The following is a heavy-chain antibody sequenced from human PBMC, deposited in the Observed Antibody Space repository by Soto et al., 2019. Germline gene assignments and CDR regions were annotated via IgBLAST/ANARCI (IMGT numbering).Heavy chain of an antibody. Sequence: KPSETLSLTCAVYGWSFSDYYWSWFRQPPEKGLEWIGEINHSGNTNYNPSLQSRVSISMDTSKNQFSLILSSVTAADTALYYCAKSKGKTAGRKSYFDSWGQGTLVTVSS. CDR3: AKSKGKTAGRKSYFDS. CDR2: INHSGNT. D-gene: IGHD6-13*01. V-gene: IGHV4-34*01. J-gene: IGHJ4*02. CDR1: GWSFSDYY.